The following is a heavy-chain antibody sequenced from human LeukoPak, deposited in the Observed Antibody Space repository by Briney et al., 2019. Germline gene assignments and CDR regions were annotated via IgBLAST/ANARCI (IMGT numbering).Heavy chain of an antibody. CDR1: GFTFSSYA. V-gene: IGHV3-23*01. D-gene: IGHD4-23*01. CDR3: AKTATVVTPFDRSDY. CDR2: ISGSGGST. J-gene: IGHJ4*01. Sequence: GGSLRLSCAASGFTFSSYAMSWVRQAPGKGLEWVSAISGSGGSTYYADSVKGRFTISRDNSKNTLYLQMNSLRAEDTSVYYSAKTATVVTPFDRSDYWGHGTLVTVSS.